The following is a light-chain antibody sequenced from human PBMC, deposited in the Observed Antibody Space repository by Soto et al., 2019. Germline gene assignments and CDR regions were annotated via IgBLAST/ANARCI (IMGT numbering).Light chain of an antibody. CDR2: LNNDGSH. V-gene: IGLV4-69*01. CDR3: QTWATGIRV. CDR1: GGHSSYA. J-gene: IGLJ3*02. Sequence: QLVLTQSPSASASLGASVKLTCTLSGGHSSYAIAWHQQQPEKGPRFLMNLNNDGSHTRGDGIPDRLSGSSSGAERYLTISSLQSEDEADYYCQTWATGIRVFGGGTKLTVL.